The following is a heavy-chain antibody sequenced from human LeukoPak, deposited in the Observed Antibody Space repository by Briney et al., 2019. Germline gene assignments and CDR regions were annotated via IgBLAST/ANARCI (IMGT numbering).Heavy chain of an antibody. Sequence: SETLSLTCAVSGVSFDDYYWAWVRQAPGKGLEWIGEINHSGYTNDSPSLKSRVTLSIDTSRRQFSLNLRSVTVADAGTYYCTRMTTGHDYWGQGTLVTVSS. V-gene: IGHV4-34*01. CDR3: TRMTTGHDY. CDR2: INHSGYT. J-gene: IGHJ4*02. D-gene: IGHD4-17*01. CDR1: GVSFDDYY.